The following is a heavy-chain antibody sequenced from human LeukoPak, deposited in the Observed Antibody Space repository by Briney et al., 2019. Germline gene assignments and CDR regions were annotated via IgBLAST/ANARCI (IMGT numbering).Heavy chain of an antibody. CDR3: ARDYFTFGGVIVAS. Sequence: GGSLRLSCAASGFTFSDYHMSWIRQAPGKGLEWVSYISSSASTIHYADSVKGRFTISRDNAKNSLYLQMNSLRAEDTAVYYCARDYFTFGGVIVASWGQGTLVTVSS. D-gene: IGHD3-16*02. CDR2: ISSSASTI. J-gene: IGHJ5*02. CDR1: GFTFSDYH. V-gene: IGHV3-11*04.